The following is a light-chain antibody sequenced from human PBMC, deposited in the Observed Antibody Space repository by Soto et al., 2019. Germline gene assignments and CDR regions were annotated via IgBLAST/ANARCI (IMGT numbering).Light chain of an antibody. CDR2: EVS. V-gene: IGLV2-14*01. CDR3: CSYTTSSTLV. J-gene: IGLJ1*01. Sequence: QSVLTQPASVSGSPGQSITISCTGTSSDVGTYNHVSWYQQHPGKAPQLIIYEVSNRPSGLSNRFSASKSGNTASLTISGLQAEDEADYYCCSYTTSSTLVFATGTKVTVL. CDR1: SSDVGTYNH.